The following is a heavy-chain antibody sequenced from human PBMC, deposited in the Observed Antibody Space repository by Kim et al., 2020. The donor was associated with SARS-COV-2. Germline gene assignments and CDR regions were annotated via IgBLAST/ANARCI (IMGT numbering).Heavy chain of an antibody. J-gene: IGHJ4*02. CDR2: IYYGGNT. V-gene: IGHV4-31*03. Sequence: SETLSLTCTVSGDSITSGGYYWNWIRQQPGKGLEWIGSIYYGGNTHYIPSLKSRLTISVDTSKNHFSLNLNSATAADTAVYYCARGDSLGGFDYWGQGILVTVS. CDR3: ARGDSLGGFDY. D-gene: IGHD7-27*01. CDR1: GDSITSGGYY.